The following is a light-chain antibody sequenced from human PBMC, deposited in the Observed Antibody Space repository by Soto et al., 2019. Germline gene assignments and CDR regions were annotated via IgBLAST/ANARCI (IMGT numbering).Light chain of an antibody. Sequence: DIPLAPSTSFLSASVGDRVTLTFRASQDFNNYLAWYQQKPGKAPKLLIYAASTLQSGVPSRFSGSGSGTDFTLTISSLQPEDFATYYCQQLNSYPLTFGGGTKVDIK. CDR1: QDFNNY. CDR3: QQLNSYPLT. CDR2: AAS. J-gene: IGKJ4*01. V-gene: IGKV1-9*01.